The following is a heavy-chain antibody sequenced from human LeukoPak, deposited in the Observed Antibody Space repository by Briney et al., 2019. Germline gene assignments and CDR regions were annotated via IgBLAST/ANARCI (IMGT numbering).Heavy chain of an antibody. J-gene: IGHJ4*02. V-gene: IGHV1-46*01. CDR3: ARDGVAGTYYFDY. CDR2: ISPSGGST. D-gene: IGHD6-19*01. CDR1: GYTFTNYY. Sequence: GASVKVSCKASGYTFTNYYIHWVRRAPGQGLEWMGIISPSGGSTSYPQRFQGRVTMTRDTSTSTAYMELSSLRSEDTAVYFCARDGVAGTYYFDYWGQGTLVTVSS.